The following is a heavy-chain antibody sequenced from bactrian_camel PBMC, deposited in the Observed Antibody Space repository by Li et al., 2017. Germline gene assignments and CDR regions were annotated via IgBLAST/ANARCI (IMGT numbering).Heavy chain of an antibody. D-gene: IGHD6*01. Sequence: QLVESGGGSALAGGSVRLSCAASGYTFNTYSWFRQAPGQEREGVAAITTRDGTTYYADDSLKGRLTISLDNVMLYLQMNSLKPEDAAMYYCVADPPWYGGKCPVKMESDWNYWGQGTQVTVS. CDR2: ITTRDGTT. CDR1: GYTFNTY. V-gene: IGHV3S28*01. J-gene: IGHJ4*01. CDR3: VADPPWYGGKCPVKMESDWNY.